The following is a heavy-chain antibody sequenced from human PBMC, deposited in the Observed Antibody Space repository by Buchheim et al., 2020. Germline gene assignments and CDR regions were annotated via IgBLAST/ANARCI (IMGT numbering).Heavy chain of an antibody. V-gene: IGHV4-59*01. CDR1: GGSISGYY. D-gene: IGHD6-19*01. J-gene: IGHJ4*02. CDR2: IYFSGGS. Sequence: QVQLQESGPGLVKPSETLSLSCTVSGGSISGYYYSWIRLSPGKGLEWIGHIYFSGGSSDNPSLKSRVTISADTAKNQLSLKLTSVSAADTAVYYCARDALVGGWPIFDHWGQGTL. CDR3: ARDALVGGWPIFDH.